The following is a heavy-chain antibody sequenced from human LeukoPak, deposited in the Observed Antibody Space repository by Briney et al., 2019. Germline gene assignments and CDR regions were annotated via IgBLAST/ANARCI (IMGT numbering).Heavy chain of an antibody. Sequence: ASVKVSCKVSGYTLTELSLHWVRQAPGRGLEWMGGFDPEDGETIYTQKFHGRVTMTEDTSTDTAYMELSSLRSEDTAVYYCALRTSRYYYYMDVWGKGTTVTVSS. J-gene: IGHJ6*03. CDR2: FDPEDGET. V-gene: IGHV1-24*01. CDR3: ALRTSRYYYYMDV. CDR1: GYTLTELS.